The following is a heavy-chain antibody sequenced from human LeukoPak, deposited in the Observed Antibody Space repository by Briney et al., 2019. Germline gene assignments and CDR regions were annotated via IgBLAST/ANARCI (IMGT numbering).Heavy chain of an antibody. CDR3: AKDPRIAVALYYFDY. CDR2: ISGSGGST. V-gene: IGHV3-23*01. J-gene: IGHJ4*02. Sequence: GGSLRLSCAASAFTFSSYAMSWVRQAPGKGLEGVSAISGSGGSTYYADSVKGRFTISRDNSKNTLYLQMNSLRAEDTAVYYCAKDPRIAVALYYFDYWGQGTLVTVSS. D-gene: IGHD6-19*01. CDR1: AFTFSSYA.